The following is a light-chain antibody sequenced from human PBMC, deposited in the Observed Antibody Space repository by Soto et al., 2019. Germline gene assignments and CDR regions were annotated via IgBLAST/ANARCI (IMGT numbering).Light chain of an antibody. CDR3: MQALQTPLIT. Sequence: DIVMTQSPLSLPVTPGEPASISCRSSQSLLLSNGYNYLDWYLQKPGQSPQLLIYLGSNRASGVPDRFSGSGSGTDFTLKISRVEAEDVGVYYCMQALQTPLITFGQGTRLEIK. J-gene: IGKJ5*01. V-gene: IGKV2-28*01. CDR2: LGS. CDR1: QSLLLSNGYNY.